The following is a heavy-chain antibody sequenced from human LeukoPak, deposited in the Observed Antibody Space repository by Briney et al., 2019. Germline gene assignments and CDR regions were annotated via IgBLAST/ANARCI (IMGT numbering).Heavy chain of an antibody. CDR3: ASYSNYYYYYMDV. D-gene: IGHD4-11*01. V-gene: IGHV4-34*01. J-gene: IGHJ6*03. CDR1: GGSISSYY. Sequence: PSETLSLTCTVSGGSISSYYWSWIRQPPGKGLEWIGEINHSGSTNYNPSLKSRVTISVDTSKNQFSLKLSSVTAADTAVYYCASYSNYYYYYMDVWGKGTTVTVSS. CDR2: INHSGST.